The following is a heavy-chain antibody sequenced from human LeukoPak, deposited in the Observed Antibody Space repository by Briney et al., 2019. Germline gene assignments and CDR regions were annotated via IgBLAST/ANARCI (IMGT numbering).Heavy chain of an antibody. V-gene: IGHV3-23*01. CDR1: GFTISSYS. CDR2: HSGTGGSP. CDR3: ANDLGGGNTWYYFDC. Sequence: AGSLRLSCAASGFTISSYSMSWVRQAPGKGLEWVSSHSGTGGSPTYPNSEKGRFTIVRDTSKNTLQQQLNILSADTAAIYCWANDLGGGNTWYYFDCWGQGTLVTVSS. J-gene: IGHJ4*02. D-gene: IGHD6-13*01.